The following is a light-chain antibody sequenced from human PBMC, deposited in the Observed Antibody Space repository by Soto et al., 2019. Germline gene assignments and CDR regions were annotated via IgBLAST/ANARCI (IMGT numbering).Light chain of an antibody. CDR2: AAS. CDR1: QGISSY. J-gene: IGKJ4*01. V-gene: IGKV1-9*01. Sequence: DIQLTKSPSFLSASVGDRVTITCRASQGISSYLAWYQQKPGKAPRLLIYAASTLQSGVPSRFSGSGSGTEFTLTISSLPPEDFATYYCQQLNSYPLTFGGGTKVEIK. CDR3: QQLNSYPLT.